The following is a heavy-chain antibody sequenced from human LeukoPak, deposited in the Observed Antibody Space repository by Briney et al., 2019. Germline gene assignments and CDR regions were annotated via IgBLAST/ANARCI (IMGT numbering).Heavy chain of an antibody. D-gene: IGHD5-12*01. CDR3: ARESGYEGGSYFDY. CDR1: GGTFSSYV. V-gene: IGHV1-69*05. Sequence: SVKVSCKASGGTFSSYVISWVRQAPGQGLEWMGGIIPIFDTANYAQKFQGRVTIITDESTSTAYMELSSLRSEDTAVYYCARESGYEGGSYFDYWGQGTLVTVSS. CDR2: IIPIFDTA. J-gene: IGHJ4*02.